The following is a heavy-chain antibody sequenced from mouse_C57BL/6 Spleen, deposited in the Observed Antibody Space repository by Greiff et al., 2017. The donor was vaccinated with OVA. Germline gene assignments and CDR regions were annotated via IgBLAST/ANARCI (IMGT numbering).Heavy chain of an antibody. J-gene: IGHJ4*01. D-gene: IGHD3-1*01. CDR2: ISYDGSN. Sequence: EVQLVESGPGLVKPSQSLSLTCSVTGYSITSGYYWNWIRQFPGNKLEWMGYISYDGSNNYNPSLKNRISITRDTSKNQFFLKLNSVTTEDTATYYCAREENFDRDAMDYWGQGTSVTVSS. CDR3: AREENFDRDAMDY. CDR1: GYSITSGYY. V-gene: IGHV3-6*01.